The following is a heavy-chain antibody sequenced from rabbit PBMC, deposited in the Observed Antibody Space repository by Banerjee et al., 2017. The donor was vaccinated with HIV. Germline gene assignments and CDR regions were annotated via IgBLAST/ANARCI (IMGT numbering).Heavy chain of an antibody. CDR3: ARMGSGGDYFNL. CDR1: GFSFSSSYY. J-gene: IGHJ4*01. CDR2: IYAGSSGST. D-gene: IGHD4-2*01. Sequence: QSLEESGGDLVKPGASLTLTCIASGFSFSSSYYMCWVRQAPGKGLEWIACIYAGSSGSTYYASWAKGRFTISKTSSTTVTLQMTSLTAADTATYFCARMGSGGDYFNLWGQGTLVTVS. V-gene: IGHV1S40*01.